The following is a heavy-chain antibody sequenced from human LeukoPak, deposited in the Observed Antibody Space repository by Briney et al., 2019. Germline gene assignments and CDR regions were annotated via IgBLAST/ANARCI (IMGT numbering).Heavy chain of an antibody. CDR1: GFAFSKYA. J-gene: IGHJ6*02. CDR2: ISYDGSNK. V-gene: IGHV3-30-3*01. CDR3: ARDRYGMDV. Sequence: GGSLRLSCAASGFAFSKYAMHWVRQAPGKGLEWVAVISYDGSNKYYADSVKGRFTISRDNSKNTLYVQMNSLRAEDTAVYYCARDRYGMDVWGQGTTVTVSS.